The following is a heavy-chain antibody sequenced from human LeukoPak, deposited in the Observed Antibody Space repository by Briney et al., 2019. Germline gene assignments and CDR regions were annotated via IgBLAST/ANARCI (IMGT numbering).Heavy chain of an antibody. Sequence: SETLSLTCTVSGGSISSYYWSWIRQPPGKGLGWIGYIYYSGSTNYNPSLKSRVTISVDTSKNQFSLKLSSVTAADTAVYYCASSSLRIAARPDYWGQGTLVTVSS. CDR3: ASSSLRIAARPDY. V-gene: IGHV4-59*01. CDR2: IYYSGST. J-gene: IGHJ4*02. D-gene: IGHD6-6*01. CDR1: GGSISSYY.